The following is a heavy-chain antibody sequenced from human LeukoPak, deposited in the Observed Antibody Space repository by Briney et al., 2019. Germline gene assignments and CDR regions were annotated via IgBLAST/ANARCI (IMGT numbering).Heavy chain of an antibody. V-gene: IGHV3-33*01. D-gene: IGHD3-22*01. CDR3: ARAGCDSSGYYPYYFDY. CDR1: GFTFSSYG. CDR2: IWYDGSNK. J-gene: IGHJ4*02. Sequence: GGSLRLSCAASGFTFSSYGMHWVRQAPGKGLEWVAVIWYDGSNKYYADSVKGRFTISRDNSKNTLYLQMNSLRAEDTAVYYCARAGCDSSGYYPYYFDYWGQGTLVTVSS.